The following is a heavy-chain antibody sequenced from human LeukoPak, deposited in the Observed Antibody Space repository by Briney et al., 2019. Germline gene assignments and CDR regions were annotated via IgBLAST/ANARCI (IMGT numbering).Heavy chain of an antibody. CDR1: GFTFSSYA. J-gene: IGHJ5*02. Sequence: GGSLRLSCAASGFTFSSYAMHWVRQAPGKGLEWVAVISYDGSNKYYADSVKGRFTISRDNSKNTLYLQMNSLRAEDTAVYYCARSAAAGTFRSWSDPWGQGTLVTVSS. V-gene: IGHV3-30-3*01. CDR3: ARSAAAGTFRSWSDP. D-gene: IGHD6-13*01. CDR2: ISYDGSNK.